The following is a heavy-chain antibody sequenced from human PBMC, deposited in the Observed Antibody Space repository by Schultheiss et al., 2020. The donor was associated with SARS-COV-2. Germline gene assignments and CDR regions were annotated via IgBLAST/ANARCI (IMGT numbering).Heavy chain of an antibody. CDR3: ARPVGGEEWLIDY. CDR2: ISYDGSNK. D-gene: IGHD5-12*01. CDR1: GFTFGRHG. V-gene: IGHV3-30*03. J-gene: IGHJ4*02. Sequence: GESLKISCVASGFTFGRHGMHWVRQAPGKGLEWVTVISYDGSNKYYADSVKGRFTISRDNSKNTLYLQMSSLRAEDTAVYYCARPVGGEEWLIDYWGQGTLVTVSS.